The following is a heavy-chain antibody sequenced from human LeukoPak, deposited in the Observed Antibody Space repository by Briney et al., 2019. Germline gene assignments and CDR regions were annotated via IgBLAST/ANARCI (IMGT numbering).Heavy chain of an antibody. CDR2: IIPIFGTA. Sequence: GASVKVSCTASGYTFTSYYMHWVRQAPGQGLEWMGGIIPIFGTANYAQKFQGRVTITTDESTSTAYMELSSLRSEDTAVYYCAREFAVDNDAFDIWGQGTMRTVSS. V-gene: IGHV1-69*05. CDR1: GYTFTSYY. D-gene: IGHD5-12*01. J-gene: IGHJ3*02. CDR3: AREFAVDNDAFDI.